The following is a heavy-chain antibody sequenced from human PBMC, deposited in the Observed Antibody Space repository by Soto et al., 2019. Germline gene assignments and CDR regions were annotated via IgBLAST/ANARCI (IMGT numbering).Heavy chain of an antibody. CDR2: VYYTGGT. J-gene: IGHJ6*02. CDR1: SGPDSSHN. D-gene: IGHD1-1*01. Sequence: QVQLQQSGPGLVKPSETLSLTCTVSSGPDSSHNWGWIRQPPGRGLEWIGYVYYTGGTSYNPSLKSRVTISADTSTNHISLTLGSVTAADTAVYYCVRQGIGNLHGLVDVWGHGTTVSVSS. V-gene: IGHV4-59*08. CDR3: VRQGIGNLHGLVDV.